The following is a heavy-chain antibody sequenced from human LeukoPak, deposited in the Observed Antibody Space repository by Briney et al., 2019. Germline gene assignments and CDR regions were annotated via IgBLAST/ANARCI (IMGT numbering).Heavy chain of an antibody. CDR2: IYYSGST. CDR1: GGSISSSSYY. Sequence: SGTLSLTCTVSGGSISSSSYYWGWIRQPPGKGLEWIGSIYYSGSTYYNPSLKSRVTISVDTSKNQFSLKLSSVTAADTAVYYCARRGYDILTGSLFDYWGQGTLVTVSS. J-gene: IGHJ4*02. CDR3: ARRGYDILTGSLFDY. D-gene: IGHD3-9*01. V-gene: IGHV4-39*01.